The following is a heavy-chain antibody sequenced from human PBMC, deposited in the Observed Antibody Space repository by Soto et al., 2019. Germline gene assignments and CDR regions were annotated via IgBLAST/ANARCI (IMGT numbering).Heavy chain of an antibody. V-gene: IGHV1-69*02. J-gene: IGHJ4*02. D-gene: IGHD3-22*01. CDR3: AISRIIMIVVVPLFDY. CDR2: IIPILGIA. Sequence: SVKVSCKASGGTFSSYTISWVRQAPGQGLEWMGRIIPILGIANYAQKFQGRVTITADKSTSTAYMELSSLRSEDTAVYFCAISRIIMIVVVPLFDYWGQGTLVTVSS. CDR1: GGTFSSYT.